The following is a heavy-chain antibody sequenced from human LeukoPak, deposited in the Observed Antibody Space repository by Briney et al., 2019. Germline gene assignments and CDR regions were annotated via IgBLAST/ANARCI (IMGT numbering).Heavy chain of an antibody. J-gene: IGHJ5*02. CDR1: GFTFSSYA. Sequence: GGSLRLSCAASGFTFSSYAMSWVRQAPGRGLEWVSAISGRGGSTYYADSVKGRFTISRDNSKNTLYLQMNSLRAEDTAVYYCAKDEEYYYDSSGYYYFWFDPWGQGTLVTVSS. V-gene: IGHV3-23*01. CDR3: AKDEEYYYDSSGYYYFWFDP. CDR2: ISGRGGST. D-gene: IGHD3-22*01.